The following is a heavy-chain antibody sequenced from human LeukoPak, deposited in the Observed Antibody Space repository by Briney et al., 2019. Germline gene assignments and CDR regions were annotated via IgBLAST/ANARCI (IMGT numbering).Heavy chain of an antibody. CDR3: ARDYGGTNGMDV. CDR2: ISWDGGST. V-gene: IGHV3-43D*03. D-gene: IGHD3-16*01. J-gene: IGHJ6*02. CDR1: GFTFDDYA. Sequence: PGGSLRLSCAASGFTFDDYAMHWVRQAPGKGLEWVSLISWDGGSTYYADSVKGRFTISRDNSKNTLYLQMNSLRAEDTAVYYCARDYGGTNGMDVWGQGTTVTVSS.